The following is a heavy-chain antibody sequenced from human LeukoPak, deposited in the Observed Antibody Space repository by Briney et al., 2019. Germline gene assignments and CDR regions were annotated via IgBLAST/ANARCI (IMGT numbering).Heavy chain of an antibody. J-gene: IGHJ6*04. V-gene: IGHV4-4*07. CDR3: VRDESRDV. CDR2: INTSGST. CDR1: GGSINKDY. Sequence: SETLSLTCTVSGGSINKDYWSWIRQPAGKGLEWIGRINTSGSTHYNPSLRSRVTMSVDTSKNQFSLKLSSVTAADTAVYYCVRDESRDVWGKGTTVTVSS.